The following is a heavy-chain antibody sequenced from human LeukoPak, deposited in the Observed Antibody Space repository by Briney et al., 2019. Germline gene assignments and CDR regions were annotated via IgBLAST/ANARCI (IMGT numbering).Heavy chain of an antibody. CDR2: ISGGGGST. Sequence: GGSLSLSCAASGFTFTCYSMNWVRQAPGKGLEWVSTISGGGGSTYYADSVKGRFTISRDNSKNTLYLQMNSLRAEDTAVYYCAREGMLAVAGTFSDAFDIWGQGTMVTVSS. V-gene: IGHV3-23*01. D-gene: IGHD6-19*01. CDR1: GFTFTCYS. CDR3: AREGMLAVAGTFSDAFDI. J-gene: IGHJ3*02.